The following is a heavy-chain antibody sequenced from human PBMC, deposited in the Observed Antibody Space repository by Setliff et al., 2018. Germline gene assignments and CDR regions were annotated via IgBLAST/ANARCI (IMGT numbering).Heavy chain of an antibody. CDR1: GFTFSNYR. Sequence: GGSLRLSCVVSGFTFSNYRMSWVRQAPGKGLEWVANINQDGSEKYYVDSVKGRFTISRDNAKNSVYLQMNRLRAEDTALYYCAKDRSRDYDDSSGYDHWGQGTLVTVSS. CDR2: INQDGSEK. CDR3: AKDRSRDYDDSSGYDH. V-gene: IGHV3-7*03. D-gene: IGHD3-22*01. J-gene: IGHJ4*02.